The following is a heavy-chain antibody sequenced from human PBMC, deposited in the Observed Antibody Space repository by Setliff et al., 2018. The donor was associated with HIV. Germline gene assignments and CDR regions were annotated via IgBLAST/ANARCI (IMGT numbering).Heavy chain of an antibody. D-gene: IGHD3-16*01. J-gene: IGHJ4*02. CDR2: ISGSGGST. Sequence: GFTFSDYAMNWVRQTPGKGLEWVSAISGSGGSTYYADSVQGRFTISRDNSKNTLYLQMNSLRAEDTVVYYCAKATGSATSPRGSFDYLGRGTLVTVSS. V-gene: IGHV3-23*01. CDR3: AKATGSATSPRGSFDY. CDR1: GFTFSDYA.